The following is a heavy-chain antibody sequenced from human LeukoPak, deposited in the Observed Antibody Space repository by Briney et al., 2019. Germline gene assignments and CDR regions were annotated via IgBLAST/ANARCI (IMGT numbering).Heavy chain of an antibody. CDR1: GFTFSSYA. D-gene: IGHD3-9*01. Sequence: GGSLRLSCAASGFTFSSYAMSWVRQAPGKGLEWVSAISGSGGSTYYADSVKGRFTISRDNSKNTLYLQMNSLRAEDTAVYYCAKDPLRYFDWLDGMDVWGQGTTVTVSS. CDR3: AKDPLRYFDWLDGMDV. CDR2: ISGSGGST. V-gene: IGHV3-23*01. J-gene: IGHJ6*02.